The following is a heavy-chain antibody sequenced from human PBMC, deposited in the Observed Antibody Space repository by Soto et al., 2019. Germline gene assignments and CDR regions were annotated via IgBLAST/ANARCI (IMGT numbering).Heavy chain of an antibody. J-gene: IGHJ3*02. CDR2: INHSGST. CDR1: GGSFSGYY. V-gene: IGHV4-34*01. Sequence: QVQLQQWGAGLLKPSETLSLTCAVYGGSFSGYYWSWIRQPPGKGLEWIGEINHSGSTNYNPSLKSRVTISVDTSKNQFSLKLSSVTAADTAVYYCARGLTKYNWNYGRRAFDIWGQGTMVTVSS. D-gene: IGHD1-7*01. CDR3: ARGLTKYNWNYGRRAFDI.